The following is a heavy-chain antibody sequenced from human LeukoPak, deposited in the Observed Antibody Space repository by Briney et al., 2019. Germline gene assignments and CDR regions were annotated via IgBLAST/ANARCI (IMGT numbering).Heavy chain of an antibody. CDR3: GKEVERHFDLKY. V-gene: IGHV3-30-3*01. CDR1: GFTFSSHA. J-gene: IGHJ4*02. CDR2: ISYDGSNK. Sequence: PGRSLRLSCAASGFTFSSHAMHWVRQAPGKGLEWVAVISYDGSNKYYADSVKGRFTISRDNSKKILYLQMNSLRAEDTAVYYCGKEVERHFDLKYWGQGTLVTVSS.